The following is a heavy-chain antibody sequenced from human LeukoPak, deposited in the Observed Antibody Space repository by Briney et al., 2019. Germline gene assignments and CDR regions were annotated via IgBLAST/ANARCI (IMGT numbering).Heavy chain of an antibody. J-gene: IGHJ4*02. CDR1: GGSFSGYY. V-gene: IGHV4-34*01. CDR3: ARVPARAYYDTSGYPQAALDY. Sequence: SETLSLTCAVYGGSFSGYYWSWIRQTPGKGLEWIGEINHSGSTNYNPSLKSRVTISVDTSKNQFSLKLSPVTAADTAVYYCARVPARAYYDTSGYPQAALDYWGQGTLVTVSS. D-gene: IGHD3-22*01. CDR2: INHSGST.